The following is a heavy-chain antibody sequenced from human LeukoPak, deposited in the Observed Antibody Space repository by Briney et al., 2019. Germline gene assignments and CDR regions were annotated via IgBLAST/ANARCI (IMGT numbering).Heavy chain of an antibody. D-gene: IGHD2-21*02. V-gene: IGHV3-30*04. J-gene: IGHJ4*02. CDR3: ARGEVVTASPLDF. CDR2: ISDEGSNK. Sequence: GRSLRLSCAASGFTFSGYGMHWVRLAPGVGLQWIAFISDEGSNKDYAVSVKGRFTITRDNSKNTLFLEMRSLRTEDTAVYYCARGEVVTASPLDFWGQGTLVTVSS. CDR1: GFTFSGYG.